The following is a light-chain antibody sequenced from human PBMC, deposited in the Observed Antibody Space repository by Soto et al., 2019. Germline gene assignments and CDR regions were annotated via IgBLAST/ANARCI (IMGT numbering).Light chain of an antibody. J-gene: IGLJ1*01. CDR3: SSFTSAYTFV. CDR2: EVS. V-gene: IGLV2-14*01. CDR1: SGDVGGYNY. Sequence: QSVLAQPASVSGSPGQSIAISCTGTSGDVGGYNYVSWYQQHPGKAPKLLISEVSIRPSGVSDRFSGSKSGNTASLTISGLQTEDEADYYCSSFTSAYTFVXGSGTKVTVL.